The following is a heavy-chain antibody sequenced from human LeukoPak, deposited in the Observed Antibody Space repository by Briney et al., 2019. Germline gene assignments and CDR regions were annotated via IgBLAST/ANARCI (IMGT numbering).Heavy chain of an antibody. Sequence: ASVKVSCKASGYTFTSYGISWVRQAPGQGLEWMGWISAYNGNTNYAQKLQGRVTMTTDTSTSTAYMELSRLRSDDTAVYYCARETSSSPPYYYYYGMDVWGQGTTVTVSS. J-gene: IGHJ6*02. CDR3: ARETSSSPPYYYYYGMDV. D-gene: IGHD6-6*01. CDR2: ISAYNGNT. CDR1: GYTFTSYG. V-gene: IGHV1-18*01.